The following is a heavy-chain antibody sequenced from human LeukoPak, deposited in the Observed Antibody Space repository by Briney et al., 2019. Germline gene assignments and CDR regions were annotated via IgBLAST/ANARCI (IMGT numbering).Heavy chain of an antibody. J-gene: IGHJ4*02. CDR2: INPNSGGT. V-gene: IGHV1-2*02. CDR3: ARVSYDFWSGETYYFDY. Sequence: ASVKVSCKASGYTFTGYYMHWVRQAPGQGLEWMGWINPNSGGTNYAQKFQSRVTTTRDTSISTAYMELSRLRSDDTAVYYCARVSYDFWSGETYYFDYWGQGTLVTVSS. CDR1: GYTFTGYY. D-gene: IGHD3-3*01.